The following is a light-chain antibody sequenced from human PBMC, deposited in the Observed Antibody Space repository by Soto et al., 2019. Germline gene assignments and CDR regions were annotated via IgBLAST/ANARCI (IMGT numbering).Light chain of an antibody. Sequence: HSALPQRPWASGTPGQRVTVSCAGRTCNIGRSTVSLYQQFPREAPKPAIYSTPQRPSGVPVRFYRSTSDTSARMDISGLESEDEADYYCATCYDPVSIFGIGTNVPVL. CDR3: ATCYDPVSI. CDR1: TCNIGRST. V-gene: IGLV1-44*01. CDR2: STP. J-gene: IGLJ1*01.